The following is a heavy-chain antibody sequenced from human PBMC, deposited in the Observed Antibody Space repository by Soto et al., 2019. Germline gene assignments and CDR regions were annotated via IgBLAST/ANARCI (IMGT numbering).Heavy chain of an antibody. Sequence: QVQLVQSGAEVKKPGASVKVSCKASGYTFTSYGISWVRQAPGQGLEWMGWISAYNGNTNYAQKLQGRVNMTTDTSTSTAYMELRSLRSDDTAVYYCARSIHYYGSGSYPGYFDYWGQGTLVTVSS. CDR3: ARSIHYYGSGSYPGYFDY. CDR1: GYTFTSYG. D-gene: IGHD3-10*01. J-gene: IGHJ4*02. CDR2: ISAYNGNT. V-gene: IGHV1-18*01.